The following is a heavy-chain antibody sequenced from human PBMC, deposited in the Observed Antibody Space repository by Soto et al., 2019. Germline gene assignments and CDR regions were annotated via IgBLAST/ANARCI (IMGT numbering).Heavy chain of an antibody. J-gene: IGHJ6*03. V-gene: IGHV4-34*01. CDR1: GGSFSGYY. D-gene: IGHD2-2*02. CDR2: INHSGST. CDR3: ARGSGCSSTSCYTSVYYMDV. Sequence: QVQLQQWGAGLLKPSETLSLTCAVYGGSFSGYYWSWIRQPPGKGLEWIGEINHSGSTNYNPSLKSRVTKSVDTSKNQFSLKLSSVTAADTAVYYCARGSGCSSTSCYTSVYYMDVWGKGTTVTVSS.